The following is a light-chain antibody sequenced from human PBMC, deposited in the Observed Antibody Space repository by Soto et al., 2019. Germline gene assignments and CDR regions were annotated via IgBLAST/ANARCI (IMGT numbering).Light chain of an antibody. CDR2: DAS. CDR1: QNIGKW. V-gene: IGKV1-5*01. CDR3: QQFDSSSFT. J-gene: IGKJ4*01. Sequence: DIQMTQSPSTLSASVGDTVTITCRATQNIGKWLAWHQQKPGKAPRLLIYDASTLDRGVPSRFSGSGSGTEFTLTITSLQPDDFATYYCQQFDSSSFTFGGGTKVEIK.